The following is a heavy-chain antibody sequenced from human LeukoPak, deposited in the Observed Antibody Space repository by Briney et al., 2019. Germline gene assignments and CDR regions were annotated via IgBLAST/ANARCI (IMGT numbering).Heavy chain of an antibody. D-gene: IGHD4-17*01. V-gene: IGHV3-49*03. CDR3: TRDLVDYGDDRWFDP. J-gene: IGHJ5*02. CDR2: IRGKAYGGTT. Sequence: PGGSLRLSCTASGFTFGDYAMSWFRQAPGKGLEWVGFIRGKAYGGTTEYAASVKGRFTISRDDSKSIAYLQMNSLKTEDTAVYYCTRDLVDYGDDRWFDPWGQGTLVTVSS. CDR1: GFTFGDYA.